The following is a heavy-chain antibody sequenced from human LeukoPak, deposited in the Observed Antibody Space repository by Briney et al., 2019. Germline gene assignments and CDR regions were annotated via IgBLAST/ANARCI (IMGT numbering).Heavy chain of an antibody. CDR2: IKSDGST. CDR1: GFTFSTYW. Sequence: LSGGSLRLSCAASGFTFSTYWMHWVRQAPGKGLVGVSRIKSDGSTNYADSVKGRFTISRDNAKNTVSLQMNSLRPEDTGVYYCARAPSEIGGYYPEYFRHWGQGTLVTVSS. J-gene: IGHJ1*01. CDR3: ARAPSEIGGYYPEYFRH. V-gene: IGHV3-74*01. D-gene: IGHD3-22*01.